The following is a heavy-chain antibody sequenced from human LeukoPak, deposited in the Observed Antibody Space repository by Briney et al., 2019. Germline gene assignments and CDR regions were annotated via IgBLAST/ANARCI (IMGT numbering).Heavy chain of an antibody. CDR1: GYSISSGYY. CDR3: ARDTEHTSMLFKGFDY. V-gene: IGHV4-38-2*02. J-gene: IGHJ4*02. Sequence: SETLSLTCTVSGYSISSGYYWGWFRQPPGKGLEWSGNSHQSGSTYYNPSVKSRVSISMDTSKNQFSLKLNSATAPDTAVYYCARDTEHTSMLFKGFDYWGQGTLVTVSS. CDR2: SHQSGST. D-gene: IGHD5-18*01.